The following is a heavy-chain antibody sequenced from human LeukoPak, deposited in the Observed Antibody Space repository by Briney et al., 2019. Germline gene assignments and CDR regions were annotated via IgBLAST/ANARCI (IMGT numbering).Heavy chain of an antibody. V-gene: IGHV3-48*03. CDR3: ARDLEHRSGYTLDY. J-gene: IGHJ4*02. D-gene: IGHD3-3*01. CDR2: ISSSGNTI. CDR1: GFTFSSYE. Sequence: GGSLRLSCSASGFTFSSYEMNWVRQAPGKGLEWVSYISSSGNTIYYADSVKGRFTISRDNAKNSLFLQMNSLRAEDTAVYYCARDLEHRSGYTLDYWGPGTLVTVSS.